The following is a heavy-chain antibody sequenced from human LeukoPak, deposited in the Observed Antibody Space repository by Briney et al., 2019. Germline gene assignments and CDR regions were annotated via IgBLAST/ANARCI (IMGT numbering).Heavy chain of an antibody. J-gene: IGHJ4*02. V-gene: IGHV3-48*01. CDR1: GFTFSSYS. D-gene: IGHD6-13*01. Sequence: PGGSLRLSCAASGFTFSSYSMNWVRQAPGKGLEWVSYISSSSSTIYYADSVKGRFTISRDNAKNSLYLQMNSLRAEDTAVYYCAKDSIAAAGTAPFDYWGQGTLVTVSS. CDR2: ISSSSSTI. CDR3: AKDSIAAAGTAPFDY.